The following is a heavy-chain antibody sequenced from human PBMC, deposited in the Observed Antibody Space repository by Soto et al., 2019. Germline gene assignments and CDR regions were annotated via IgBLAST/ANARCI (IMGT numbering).Heavy chain of an antibody. Sequence: GSLRLSCAASGFTFSSYAMSWVRQAPGKGLEWVSAISGSGGSTYYADSVKGRFTISRDNSKNTLYLQMNSLRAEDTAVYYCAKVQIVVVITTFGMDVWGQGTTVTVS. D-gene: IGHD3-22*01. CDR1: GFTFSSYA. V-gene: IGHV3-23*01. CDR3: AKVQIVVVITTFGMDV. CDR2: ISGSGGST. J-gene: IGHJ6*02.